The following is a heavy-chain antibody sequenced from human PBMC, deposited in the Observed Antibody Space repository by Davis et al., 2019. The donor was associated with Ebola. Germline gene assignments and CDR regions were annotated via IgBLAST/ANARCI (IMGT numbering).Heavy chain of an antibody. Sequence: PGGSLRLSCAASGFTFSSYWMSWVRQAPGKGLEWVANIKQDGSEKYYVDSVKGRFTISRDNAKNSLYLQMNSLRAEDTAVYYCARDHYSGKFSWYYYGMDVWGQGTTVTVSS. J-gene: IGHJ6*02. CDR1: GFTFSSYW. D-gene: IGHD4-11*01. CDR2: IKQDGSEK. CDR3: ARDHYSGKFSWYYYGMDV. V-gene: IGHV3-7*03.